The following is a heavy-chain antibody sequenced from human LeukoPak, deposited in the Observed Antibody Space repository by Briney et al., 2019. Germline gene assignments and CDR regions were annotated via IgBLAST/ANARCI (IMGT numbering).Heavy chain of an antibody. CDR2: ISYDGSNK. Sequence: GGSLRLSCAASGFTFSSYAMHWVRQAPGKGLEWVAVISYDGSNKYYADSVKGRFTISRDNSKNTLYLQMNSLRAEDTAVYYCARPGGLYYYYYYMDVWGKGTTVTVSS. J-gene: IGHJ6*03. V-gene: IGHV3-30*04. D-gene: IGHD3-10*01. CDR1: GFTFSSYA. CDR3: ARPGGLYYYYYYMDV.